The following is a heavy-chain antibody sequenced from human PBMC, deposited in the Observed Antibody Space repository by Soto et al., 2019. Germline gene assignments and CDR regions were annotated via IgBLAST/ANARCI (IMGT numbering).Heavy chain of an antibody. CDR1: GYTFTSYD. V-gene: IGHV1-8*01. Sequence: QVQLVQSGAEVKKPGASVKVSCKASGYTFTSYDINWVRQATGQGLEWMGWMNPNSGNTGYAQKFQGRVTMTRNTSITTAYMELSSLRSEDTAVYYGARGSSYSRYYGMDVWGQGTTVTVSS. D-gene: IGHD5-18*01. CDR2: MNPNSGNT. J-gene: IGHJ6*02. CDR3: ARGSSYSRYYGMDV.